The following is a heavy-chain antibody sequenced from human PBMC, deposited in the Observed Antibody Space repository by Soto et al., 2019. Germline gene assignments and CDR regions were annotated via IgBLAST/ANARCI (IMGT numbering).Heavy chain of an antibody. CDR3: ARVLNQASMVAPLDY. V-gene: IGHV3-53*01. CDR1: GFTVSSNY. CDR2: IYSGGST. D-gene: IGHD2-2*01. J-gene: IGHJ4*02. Sequence: EVQLVESGGGLIQPGGSLRLSCAASGFTVSSNYMSWVRQAPGKGLEWVSVIYSGGSTYYADSVKGRFTISRDNSKNTLYLQMNSLRAEDTAVYYCARVLNQASMVAPLDYWGQGTLVTVSS.